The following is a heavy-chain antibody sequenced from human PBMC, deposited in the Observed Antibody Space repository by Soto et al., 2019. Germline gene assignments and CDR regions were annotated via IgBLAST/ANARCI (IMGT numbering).Heavy chain of an antibody. CDR1: GGTFSSYA. CDR2: IIPIFGTA. CDR3: ASSSVGRLVIIAYYFDY. Sequence: QVQLVQSGAEVKKPGSSVKVSCKASGGTFSSYAISWVRQAPGQGLEWMGGIIPIFGTANYAQKFQGRVTITADESTSTAYMELSSLRSEDTAVYYCASSSVGRLVIIAYYFDYWGQGTLVTVSS. J-gene: IGHJ4*02. V-gene: IGHV1-69*01. D-gene: IGHD3-9*01.